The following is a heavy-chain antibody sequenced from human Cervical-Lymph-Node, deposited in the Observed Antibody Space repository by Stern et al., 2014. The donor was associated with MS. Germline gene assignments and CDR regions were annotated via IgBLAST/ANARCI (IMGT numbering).Heavy chain of an antibody. V-gene: IGHV4-30-4*01. J-gene: IGHJ4*02. CDR2: IYYSGST. D-gene: IGHD3-3*01. CDR3: ARGITIFGVVKT. Sequence: QVQLQESGPGLVKPSQTLSLTCTVSGGSISSGDYYWSWIRQPPGKGLGWIGYIYYSGSTYYNPSLKSRVDISKDTSKKQVSIKLISVTAAYTAVYYCARGITIFGVVKTWGQGTLVTVSS. CDR1: GGSISSGDYY.